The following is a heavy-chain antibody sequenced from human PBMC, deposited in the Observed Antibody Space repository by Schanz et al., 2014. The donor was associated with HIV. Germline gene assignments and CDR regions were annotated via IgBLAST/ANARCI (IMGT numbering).Heavy chain of an antibody. CDR3: AKGGPTVLTGFDQ. J-gene: IGHJ4*02. CDR1: GFTFSIFS. CDR2: ISISGETT. V-gene: IGHV3-23*04. D-gene: IGHD4-17*01. Sequence: EVQLVESGGGLVKPGGSLRLSCAASGFTFSIFSMKWVRQAPGKQLEWVSGISISGETTYYADSVKGRFTISRDNSKKTLYLHMRSLGVGDTAVYYCAKGGPTVLTGFDQWGQGTLVTVSS.